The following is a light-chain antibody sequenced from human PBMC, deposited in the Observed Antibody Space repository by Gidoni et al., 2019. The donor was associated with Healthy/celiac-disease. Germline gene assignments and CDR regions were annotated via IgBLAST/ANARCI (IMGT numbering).Light chain of an antibody. CDR3: QQYGSSPRT. CDR1: QSVSGSY. J-gene: IGKJ2*01. V-gene: IGKV3-20*01. CDR2: GSS. Sequence: EIVLTQSPGTLSLSPGERATLSCRASQSVSGSYLAWYQQKPGQAPRLLIYGSSSRATGIPDRFSGSGSGTDFTLTISRLEPEDFAVYYCQQYGSSPRTFXXXTKLEIK.